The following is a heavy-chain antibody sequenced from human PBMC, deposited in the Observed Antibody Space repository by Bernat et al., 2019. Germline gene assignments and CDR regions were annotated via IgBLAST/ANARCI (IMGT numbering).Heavy chain of an antibody. J-gene: IGHJ4*02. CDR3: ARSSSGWYVFFDY. CDR1: GFTFSSYA. CDR2: ISYDGSNK. V-gene: IGHV3-30*01. Sequence: QVQLVESGGGVVQPGRSLRLSCAASGFTFSSYAMHWVRQAPGKGLEWVAVISYDGSNKYYADSVKGRFTISRDNSKNTQYLQMNSRRADDTAVYYCARSSSGWYVFFDYWGQGTLVTVSS. D-gene: IGHD6-19*01.